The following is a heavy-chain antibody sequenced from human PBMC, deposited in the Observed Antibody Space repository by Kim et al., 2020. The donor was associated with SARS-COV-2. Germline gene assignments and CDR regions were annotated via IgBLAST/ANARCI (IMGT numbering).Heavy chain of an antibody. CDR3: AGDGDYYGSGTLDY. D-gene: IGHD3-10*01. V-gene: IGHV1-46*01. Sequence: ARKFQGRVTMTRDTSTSTVYMELSSLRSEDTAVYYCAGDGDYYGSGTLDYWGQGTLVTVSS. J-gene: IGHJ4*02.